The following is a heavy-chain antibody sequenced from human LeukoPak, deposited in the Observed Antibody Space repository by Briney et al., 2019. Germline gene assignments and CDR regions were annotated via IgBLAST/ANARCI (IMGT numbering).Heavy chain of an antibody. CDR1: GFTFSSYG. CDR2: ISDDGNIK. CDR3: AKDITVQIWLLGFNS. Sequence: PGRSLRLSCAASGFTFSSYGMHWVRQAPGKGLEWVALISDDGNIKSYADSVKGRFTISRDGSKNTVFLQMDGLRVEDTAVYYCAKDITVQIWLLGFNSWGQGTLVTVAP. J-gene: IGHJ1*01. D-gene: IGHD3-22*01. V-gene: IGHV3-30*18.